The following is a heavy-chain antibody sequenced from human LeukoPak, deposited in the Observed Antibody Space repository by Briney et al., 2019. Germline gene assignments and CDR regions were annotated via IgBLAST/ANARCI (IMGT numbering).Heavy chain of an antibody. D-gene: IGHD6-13*01. CDR1: GFTFRRYW. CDR3: ARAVAAAGSY. V-gene: IGHV3-7*03. Sequence: PGGTVRLSCAASGFTFRRYWMRWVREARGKGREGGADIKQDGSEKYYVDAVKGRFTISRDNAKNSLYLQMNSLRPEDTAVYYCARAVAAAGSYWGQGTLVTVSS. J-gene: IGHJ4*02. CDR2: IKQDGSEK.